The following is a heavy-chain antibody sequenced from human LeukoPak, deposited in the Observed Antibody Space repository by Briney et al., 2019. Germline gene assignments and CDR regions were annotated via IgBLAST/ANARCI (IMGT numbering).Heavy chain of an antibody. CDR1: GFTFSIHG. D-gene: IGHD3-3*01. J-gene: IGHJ4*02. CDR3: AKSFGVLDQTASFDY. Sequence: GGSLRLSCAASGFTFSIHGMHWVRQAPGKGLEWVAAISYDGSNKYYADSVKGRFTISRDNSKNTLYLQMNSLRAEDTAVYYCAKSFGVLDQTASFDYWGQGTLVTVSS. V-gene: IGHV3-30*18. CDR2: ISYDGSNK.